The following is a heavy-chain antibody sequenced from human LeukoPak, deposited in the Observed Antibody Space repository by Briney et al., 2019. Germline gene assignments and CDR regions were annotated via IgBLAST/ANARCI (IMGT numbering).Heavy chain of an antibody. CDR2: ISSSSSYI. Sequence: GGSLRLSCAASGFTFSSYSMNWVRQAPGKGLEWVSSISSSSSYIYYADSVKGRFTISRDNAKNSLYLQMNSLRAEDTAVYYCVSNPYSSSSQKYYYYYGMDAWGQGTTVTVSS. V-gene: IGHV3-21*04. D-gene: IGHD6-6*01. CDR1: GFTFSSYS. J-gene: IGHJ6*02. CDR3: VSNPYSSSSQKYYYYYGMDA.